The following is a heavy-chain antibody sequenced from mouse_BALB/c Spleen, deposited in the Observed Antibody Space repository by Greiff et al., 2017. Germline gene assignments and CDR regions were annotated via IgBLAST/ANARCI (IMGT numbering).Heavy chain of an antibody. D-gene: IGHD2-2*01. V-gene: IGHV5-12-1*01. J-gene: IGHJ4*01. Sequence: EVQLVESGGGLVKPGGSLKLSCAASGFAFSSYDMSWVRQTPEKRLEWVAYISSGGGSTYYPDTVKGRFTISRDNAKNTLYLQMSSLKSEDTAMYYCARAYGYDWGYAMDYWGQGTSVTVSS. CDR3: ARAYGYDWGYAMDY. CDR1: GFAFSSYD. CDR2: ISSGGGST.